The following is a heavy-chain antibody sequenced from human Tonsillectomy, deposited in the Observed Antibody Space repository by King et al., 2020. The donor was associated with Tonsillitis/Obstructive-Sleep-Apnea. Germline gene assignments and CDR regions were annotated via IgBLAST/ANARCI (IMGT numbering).Heavy chain of an antibody. V-gene: IGHV3-53*01. CDR2: TYRGGTS. CDR3: ARVFDYGTKPGIAQD. CDR1: RFTVSGNY. J-gene: IGHJ4*02. Sequence: VQLVESGGGLIHPGKSLRLSCAASRFTVSGNYMSWVCQAPGKGLEWVSLTYRGGTSSYADAVKGRFTISRDNSKNKVYLQIKSLRAENTAVYFCARVFDYGTKPGIAQDRGQGTLVTVSS. D-gene: IGHD6-13*01.